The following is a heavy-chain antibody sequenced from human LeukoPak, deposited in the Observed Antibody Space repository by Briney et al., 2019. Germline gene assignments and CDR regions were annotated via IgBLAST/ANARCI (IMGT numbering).Heavy chain of an antibody. CDR1: GFTFSSYW. D-gene: IGHD2-2*01. Sequence: PGGSLRLSCAASGFTFSSYWMHWVRQAPGKGLVWVSRINSDGSSTSYADPVKGRFTISRDNAKNTLYLQMNSLRAEDTAVYYCARDLKEYQLLVGIDPWGQGTLVTVSS. V-gene: IGHV3-74*01. CDR3: ARDLKEYQLLVGIDP. J-gene: IGHJ5*02. CDR2: INSDGSST.